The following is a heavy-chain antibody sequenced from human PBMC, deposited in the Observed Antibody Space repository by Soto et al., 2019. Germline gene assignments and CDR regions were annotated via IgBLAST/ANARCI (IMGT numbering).Heavy chain of an antibody. CDR2: ISNDGSST. D-gene: IGHD3-22*01. Sequence: GSLRLSCAASGVTLNSFFMHWVRQAPGKGLMWVSRISNDGSSTTYADSVKGRFTISRDNARNTLYLQMNSLRVDDTAVYFCVRDQDSRGYSVFNLWGQG. CDR3: VRDQDSRGYSVFNL. V-gene: IGHV3-74*01. J-gene: IGHJ5*02. CDR1: GVTLNSFF.